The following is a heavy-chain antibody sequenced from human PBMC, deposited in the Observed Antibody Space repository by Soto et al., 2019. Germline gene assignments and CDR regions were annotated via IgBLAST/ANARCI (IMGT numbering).Heavy chain of an antibody. Sequence: GGSLRLSCAASGFTFSSYYMSWIRQAPGKGLEWVSYISSSGGTIYYTDSVKGRFTISRDNAKNSMYLQMNSLRAEDTAVYHCARGVLRHFDCLSHFDCCRQGPLITVSS. J-gene: IGHJ4*02. D-gene: IGHD3-9*01. CDR1: GFTFSSYY. CDR3: ARGVLRHFDCLSHFDC. CDR2: ISSSGGTI. V-gene: IGHV3-11*01.